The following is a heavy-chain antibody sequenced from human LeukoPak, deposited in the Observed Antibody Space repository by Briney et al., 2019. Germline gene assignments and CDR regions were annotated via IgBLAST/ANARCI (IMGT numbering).Heavy chain of an antibody. CDR3: ARSPMNSAFRGFDI. D-gene: IGHD4-23*01. V-gene: IGHV4-61*01. J-gene: IGHJ3*02. CDR1: GGSVTSGSYY. Sequence: KPSETLSLTCTVSGGSVTSGSYYWSWIRQPPGKGLEWIGYIYYSGSTNYNPSLKSRVTISVDTSKNQFSLKLSSVTAADTAVYSCARSPMNSAFRGFDIWGQGTMVTVSS. CDR2: IYYSGST.